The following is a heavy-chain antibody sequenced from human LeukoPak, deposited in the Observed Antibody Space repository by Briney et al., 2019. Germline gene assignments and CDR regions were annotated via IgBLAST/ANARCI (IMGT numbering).Heavy chain of an antibody. CDR2: ISSSSSYV. J-gene: IGHJ4*02. CDR1: GFTFSSYS. Sequence: PGGSLRLSCAAFGFTFSSYSMNWVRQAPGKGLEWVSSISSSSSYVYYADSVKGRFTISRDNAKNSLYLQMNSLRAEDTAVYYCARIAAAGVYYFDYWGQGTLVTVSS. D-gene: IGHD6-13*01. CDR3: ARIAAAGVYYFDY. V-gene: IGHV3-21*01.